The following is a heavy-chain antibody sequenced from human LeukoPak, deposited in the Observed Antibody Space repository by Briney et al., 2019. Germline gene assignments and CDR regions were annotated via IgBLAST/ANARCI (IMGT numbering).Heavy chain of an antibody. CDR2: ISSSGSTI. CDR3: ARVAVIAAIQDSLDY. CDR1: GFTFSSYE. V-gene: IGHV3-48*03. J-gene: IGHJ4*02. Sequence: GGSLRLSCAASGFTFSSYEMNWVRQAPGKGLEWVSYISSSGSTIYYADSVKGRFTISRDNAKNTLYLQMNSLKSEDTAAYYCARVAVIAAIQDSLDYWGQGTLVTVSS. D-gene: IGHD6-25*01.